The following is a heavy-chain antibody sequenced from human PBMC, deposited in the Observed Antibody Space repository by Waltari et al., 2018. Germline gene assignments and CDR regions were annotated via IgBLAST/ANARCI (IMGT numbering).Heavy chain of an antibody. CDR2: IFPGDSNT. Sequence: EVQLVQSGAEVKQPGESLKISCEGSGYSFTSYWIGCVRQMPGKGMEWWGVIFPGDSNTKYSPSFRGQVTISADNSITTAYLQWSSLKASDTAIYFCARQPLHSYGIRHFDYWGQGTPVTVS. D-gene: IGHD5-18*01. CDR3: ARQPLHSYGIRHFDY. J-gene: IGHJ4*02. CDR1: GYSFTSYW. V-gene: IGHV5-51*01.